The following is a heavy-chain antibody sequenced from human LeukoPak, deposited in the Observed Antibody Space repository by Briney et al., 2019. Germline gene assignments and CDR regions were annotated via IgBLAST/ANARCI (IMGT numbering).Heavy chain of an antibody. D-gene: IGHD6-19*01. CDR3: ARGRSGPDHAFDI. J-gene: IGHJ3*02. CDR2: IIPIFGTA. V-gene: IGHV1-69*06. CDR1: GGTFSSYA. Sequence: ASVKVSCKASGGTFSSYAISWVRQAPGQGLEWMGGIIPIFGTANYAQKFQGRVTITADKSTSTAYMELSSLRSEDTAVYYCARGRSGPDHAFDIWGQGTMVTVSS.